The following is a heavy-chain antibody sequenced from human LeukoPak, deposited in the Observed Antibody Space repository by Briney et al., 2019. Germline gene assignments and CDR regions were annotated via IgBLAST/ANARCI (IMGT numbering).Heavy chain of an antibody. CDR3: ARELGDTMVRGVMV. CDR1: WFTFSSYG. Sequence: GGSLRLSCAASWFTFSSYGMHWVRQAPAKGLAWVAVIWYDGSNKYYADSVKGRFTISRDNSKNTPYLQMNSLRAEDTAVYYCARELGDTMVRGVMVWGQGTLVTVSS. CDR2: IWYDGSNK. D-gene: IGHD3-10*01. V-gene: IGHV3-33*01. J-gene: IGHJ4*02.